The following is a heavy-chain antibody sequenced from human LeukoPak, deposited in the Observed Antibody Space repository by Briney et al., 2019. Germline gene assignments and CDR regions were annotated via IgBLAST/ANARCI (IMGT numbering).Heavy chain of an antibody. CDR3: AKVGDYFRYYFDY. Sequence: PGGSLRLSCAASGFTFSSYAMSWVRQAPGKGLEWVSAISGSGGSTYYADSVKGRFTISRDNSKNTLYLQMSSLRAEDTAVYYCAKVGDYFRYYFDYWGQGTLVTVSS. CDR2: ISGSGGST. V-gene: IGHV3-23*01. CDR1: GFTFSSYA. D-gene: IGHD4-17*01. J-gene: IGHJ4*02.